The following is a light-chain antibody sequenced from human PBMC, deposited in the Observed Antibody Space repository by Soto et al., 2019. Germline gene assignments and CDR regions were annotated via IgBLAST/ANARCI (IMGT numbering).Light chain of an antibody. CDR1: SANIGAFNY. V-gene: IGLV2-14*03. Sequence: SVLTQPASVSGSPGQSITISCAGTSANIGAFNYVSWYQHHPGKAPQLLIYDVSDRPSGVSARFSASKSANTASLTISGLQADDEADYYCSSYSTSSAFVFGGGTKLPVL. J-gene: IGLJ2*01. CDR3: SSYSTSSAFV. CDR2: DVS.